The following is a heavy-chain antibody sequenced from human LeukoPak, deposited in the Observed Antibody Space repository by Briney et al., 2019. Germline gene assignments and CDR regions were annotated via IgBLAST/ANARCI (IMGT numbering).Heavy chain of an antibody. J-gene: IGHJ4*02. CDR2: ISYDGNNK. CDR1: GFTISDHY. D-gene: IGHD5-18*01. CDR3: ARPQGGRQIWLHFDY. Sequence: PGGSLRLSCAASGFTISDHYMDWVRQAPDKGLEWVAVISYDGNNKYYADSVKGRFTISRDNSKNTLYLQMNSLRAEDTAVYYCARPQGGRQIWLHFDYWGQGAVVTVSS. V-gene: IGHV3-30-3*01.